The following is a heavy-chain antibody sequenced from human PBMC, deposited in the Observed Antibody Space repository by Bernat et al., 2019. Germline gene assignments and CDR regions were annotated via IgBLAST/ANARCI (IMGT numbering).Heavy chain of an antibody. Sequence: EVQLVETGGGLIQPGGSLRLSCAASGFTVSSNYMSWVRQAPGQGLEWVSAIYSGGSTYYADSVKGRFTISRDNSKNTLYLQMNSLRAEDTAVYYCARELRYYYYYYMDVWGKGTTVTVSS. CDR2: IYSGGST. J-gene: IGHJ6*03. CDR3: ARELRYYYYYYMDV. V-gene: IGHV3-53*05. CDR1: GFTVSSNY.